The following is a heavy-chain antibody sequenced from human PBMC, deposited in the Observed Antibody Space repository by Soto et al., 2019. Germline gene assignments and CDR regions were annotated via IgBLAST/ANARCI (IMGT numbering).Heavy chain of an antibody. D-gene: IGHD3-9*01. CDR1: AFTFSNIG. J-gene: IGHJ4*02. V-gene: IGHV3-33*01. CDR2: ISFEGSND. CDR3: AREQAPEWDILTH. Sequence: SXRLSCASSAFTFSNIGMHWVRQAPVTGLEWVAVISFEGSNDLYAESVSVRFTVSRDNSKNTLYLQMSSLRPEDTAVYYCAREQAPEWDILTHWGQGALVTVSS.